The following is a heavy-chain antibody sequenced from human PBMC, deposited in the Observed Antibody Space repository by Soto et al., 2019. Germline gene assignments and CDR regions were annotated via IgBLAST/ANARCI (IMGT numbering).Heavy chain of an antibody. CDR2: SNEGSGNT. Sequence: QVQLVQSGPEVKRPGASVRISCRTAGYSFKNYAIHWVRQAPGKKLEGMGWSNEGSGNTRYSHKFQGRMSIARYTSASTTYLDMRSLTSEDTAVYFCARDDRTIAGAVTLDYWGPGTLVTVSS. CDR1: GYSFKNYA. J-gene: IGHJ4*02. D-gene: IGHD3-3*01. CDR3: ARDDRTIAGAVTLDY. V-gene: IGHV1-3*01.